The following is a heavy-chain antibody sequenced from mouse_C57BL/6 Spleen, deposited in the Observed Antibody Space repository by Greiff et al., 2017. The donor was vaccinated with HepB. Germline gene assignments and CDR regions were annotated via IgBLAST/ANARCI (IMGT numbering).Heavy chain of an antibody. CDR2: INYDGSST. J-gene: IGHJ1*03. CDR3: ARDRRGPYYGSSYWYFDV. Sequence: EVQLVESEGGLVQPGSSMKLSCTASGFTFSDYYMAWVRQVPEKGLEWVANINYDGSSTYYLDSLKSRFIISRDNAKNILYLQMSSLKSEDTATYYCARDRRGPYYGSSYWYFDVWGTGTTVTVSS. D-gene: IGHD1-1*01. CDR1: GFTFSDYY. V-gene: IGHV5-16*01.